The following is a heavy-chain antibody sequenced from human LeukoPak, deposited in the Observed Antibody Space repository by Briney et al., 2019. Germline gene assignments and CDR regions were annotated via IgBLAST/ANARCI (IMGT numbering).Heavy chain of an antibody. CDR3: AKAKRYCSSTSCLTGQQLGALDY. V-gene: IGHV3-30*02. J-gene: IGHJ4*02. D-gene: IGHD2-2*01. CDR1: GFTFSNHW. CDR2: IRYDGSNK. Sequence: GGSLRLSCAASGFTFSNHWMSWVRQAPGKGLEWVAFIRYDGSNKYYADSVKGRFTISRDNSKNTLYLQMNSLRAEDTAVYYCAKAKRYCSSTSCLTGQQLGALDYWGQGTLVTVSS.